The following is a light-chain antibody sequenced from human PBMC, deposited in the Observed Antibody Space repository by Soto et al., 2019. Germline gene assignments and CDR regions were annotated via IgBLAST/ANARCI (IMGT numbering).Light chain of an antibody. CDR1: QSISDW. V-gene: IGKV1-5*03. CDR2: KAS. J-gene: IGKJ1*01. Sequence: DIQMTQSPSTLSASVGDRVTITCRASQSISDWLAWYQQKSGKAPKLLIYKASSLESGVPSRFSGSGSGTEFTLTISSLQPDDFATSYCQQYNSYSRTFGQGTKVDIK. CDR3: QQYNSYSRT.